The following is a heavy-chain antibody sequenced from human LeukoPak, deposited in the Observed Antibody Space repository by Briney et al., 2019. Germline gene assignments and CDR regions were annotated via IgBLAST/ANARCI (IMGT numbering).Heavy chain of an antibody. J-gene: IGHJ4*02. D-gene: IGHD3-22*01. Sequence: ASVKVSCKASGYTFTSYGISWVRQAPGQGLEWMGWISAYNGNTNYAQKLQGRVTVTTDTSTSTAYMELRSLRSDDTAVYYCARDPGYDSSGYYVVVVDYWGQGTLVTVSS. V-gene: IGHV1-18*01. CDR2: ISAYNGNT. CDR1: GYTFTSYG. CDR3: ARDPGYDSSGYYVVVVDY.